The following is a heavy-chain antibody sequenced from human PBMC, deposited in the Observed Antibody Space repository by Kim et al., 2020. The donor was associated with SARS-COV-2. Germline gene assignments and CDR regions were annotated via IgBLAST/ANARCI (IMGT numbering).Heavy chain of an antibody. CDR3: ARQYDILTGYYNGRTDAFDI. V-gene: IGHV5-51*01. D-gene: IGHD3-9*01. J-gene: IGHJ3*02. CDR2: IYPGDSDT. CDR1: GYSFTSYW. Sequence: GESLKISCKGSGYSFTSYWIGWVRQMPGKGLEWMGIIYPGDSDTRYSPSFQGQVTISADKSISTAYLQWSSLKASDSAMYYCARQYDILTGYYNGRTDAFDIWGQGTMVTVSS.